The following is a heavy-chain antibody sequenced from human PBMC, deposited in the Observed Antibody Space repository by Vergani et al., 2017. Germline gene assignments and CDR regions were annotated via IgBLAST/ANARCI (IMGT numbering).Heavy chain of an antibody. CDR2: ISWNSNSI. CDR1: GFTSAGYA. CDR3: AKDLGTSSGGGWFDP. V-gene: IGHV3-9*02. J-gene: IGHJ5*02. D-gene: IGHD6-6*01. Sequence: EVQLEVSGGGLVLPGRSLRLSCVASGFTSAGYAMHLVRQAPGKGLEWVSGISWNSNSIGYADSVKGRFTISRDNAKNSLYLQMNSLRAEDTALYYCAKDLGTSSGGGWFDPWGQGTLVTVSS.